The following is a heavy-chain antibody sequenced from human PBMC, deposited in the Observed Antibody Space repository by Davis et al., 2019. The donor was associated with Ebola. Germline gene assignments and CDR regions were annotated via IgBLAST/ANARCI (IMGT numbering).Heavy chain of an antibody. Sequence: GESLKISCAASGFTFSSYSMNWVRQAPGKGLEWVSSISSSSSYIYYADSVKGRFTISGDNAKNSLYLQMNSLRAEDTAVYYCARDPTRTYYDFWSGSSDYYYGMDVWGQGTTVTVSS. CDR2: ISSSSSYI. CDR1: GFTFSSYS. J-gene: IGHJ6*02. D-gene: IGHD3-3*01. CDR3: ARDPTRTYYDFWSGSSDYYYGMDV. V-gene: IGHV3-21*01.